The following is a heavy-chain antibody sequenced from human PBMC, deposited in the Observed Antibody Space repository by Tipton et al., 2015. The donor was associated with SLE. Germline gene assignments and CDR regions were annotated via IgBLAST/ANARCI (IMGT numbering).Heavy chain of an antibody. Sequence: TLSLTCTVSGGSIKSHYWSWIRQPPGKGLEWIGYIYYSGSTNYNPSLKSRVTISVDTSKNQFSLKLTSVTAADMAVYYCVRGVSGTVAEDWGQGTLVTVSS. CDR3: VRGVSGTVAED. V-gene: IGHV4-59*11. CDR1: GGSIKSHY. D-gene: IGHD5-12*01. CDR2: IYYSGST. J-gene: IGHJ1*01.